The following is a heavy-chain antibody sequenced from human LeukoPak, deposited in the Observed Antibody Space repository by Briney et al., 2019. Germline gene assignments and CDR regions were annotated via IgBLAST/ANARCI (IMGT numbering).Heavy chain of an antibody. V-gene: IGHV1-3*04. CDR1: GYSFTTYA. J-gene: IGHJ4*02. D-gene: IGHD1-26*01. CDR3: ARAPGSGSYSVFDY. Sequence: HGASVKVSCKASGYSFTTYALHWVRQAPGQRLEWMGWINTGNGNTKYSQKFQGRVTITRDTSATTAYMELSSLRSEDTAVYYCARAPGSGSYSVFDYWGQGTLVPVSS. CDR2: INTGNGNT.